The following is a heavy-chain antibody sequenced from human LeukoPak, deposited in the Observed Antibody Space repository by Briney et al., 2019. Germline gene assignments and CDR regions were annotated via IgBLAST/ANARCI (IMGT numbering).Heavy chain of an antibody. V-gene: IGHV4-34*01. D-gene: IGHD3-10*01. CDR3: ARGLRLVREAHNGTDV. J-gene: IGHJ6*04. CDR2: INHSGST. CDR1: GGSFSGYY. Sequence: SETLSLTCAVYGGSFSGYYWSWIRQPPGKGLEWIGEINHSGSTNYNPSLKSRVTISVDTSKNQFSLKLSSVTAADTAVYYCARGLRLVREAHNGTDVWGKGTTVTVSS.